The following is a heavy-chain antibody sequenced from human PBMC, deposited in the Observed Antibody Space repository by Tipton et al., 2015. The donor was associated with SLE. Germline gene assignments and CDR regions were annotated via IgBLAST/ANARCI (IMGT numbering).Heavy chain of an antibody. V-gene: IGHV4-39*07. CDR2: INHSGST. J-gene: IGHJ4*02. Sequence: TLSLTCTVSGGSISSSSYYWSWIRQPPGKGLEWIGEINHSGSTNYNPSLKSRVTISVDTSKNQFSLKLSSVTAADTAVYYCARGGDIAVAGTIDYWGQGTLVTVSS. D-gene: IGHD6-19*01. CDR3: ARGGDIAVAGTIDY. CDR1: GGSISSSSYY.